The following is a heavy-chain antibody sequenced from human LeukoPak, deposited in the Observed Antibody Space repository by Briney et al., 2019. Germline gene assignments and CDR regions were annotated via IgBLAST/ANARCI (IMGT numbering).Heavy chain of an antibody. J-gene: IGHJ4*02. CDR3: ARGVTMIRGAVMYPYFFDF. Sequence: GGSLRLSCAASGFTFGDFFMSWVRQAPGKGLEWVANINRDGSEKFHVDSVRGRFTISRDNAKSALFLQMHSLRADDTAMYFCARGVTMIRGAVMYPYFFDFWGRGTQVTVSS. D-gene: IGHD3-10*01. V-gene: IGHV3-7*03. CDR1: GFTFGDFF. CDR2: INRDGSEK.